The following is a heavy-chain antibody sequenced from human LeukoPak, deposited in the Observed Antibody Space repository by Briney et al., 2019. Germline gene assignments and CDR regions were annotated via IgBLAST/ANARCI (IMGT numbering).Heavy chain of an antibody. CDR3: ARVLVDDAFDI. CDR1: GYTFTSYG. V-gene: IGHV1-18*01. D-gene: IGHD1-26*01. CDR2: ISAYNGNT. J-gene: IGHJ3*02. Sequence: GASVKVSCTASGYTFTSYGVSWARQAPGQGLEWMEWISAYNGNTNYAQKLQGRVTMTTDTSTSTAYMELRSLRSDDTAVYYCARVLVDDAFDIWGQGTMVTVSS.